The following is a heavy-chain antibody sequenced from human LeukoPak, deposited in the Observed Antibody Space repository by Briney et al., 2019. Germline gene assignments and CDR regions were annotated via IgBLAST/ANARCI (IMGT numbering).Heavy chain of an antibody. J-gene: IGHJ5*02. D-gene: IGHD3-22*01. CDR1: GFTFSSYV. V-gene: IGHV3-33*06. Sequence: GGSLRLSCAASGFTFSSYVMHWVRQAPGKGLEWVAVIWYDGSNKYYADSVKGRFTISRDNSKNTLYLQMNSLRAEDTAVYYCAKDVSGYWPNWFDPWGQGTLVAVSS. CDR2: IWYDGSNK. CDR3: AKDVSGYWPNWFDP.